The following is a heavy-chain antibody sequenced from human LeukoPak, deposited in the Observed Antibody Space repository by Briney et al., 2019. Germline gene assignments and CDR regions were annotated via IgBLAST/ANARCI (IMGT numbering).Heavy chain of an antibody. J-gene: IGHJ4*02. Sequence: SETLSLTCTVSGGSISSPTYYWAWIRQPPGKGLEWIGTIHYSGSTFYNPSLKSRVTISVDTSKNQFSLKLSSVTAADTAVYYCARLGGYYDPPGYWGQGTLVTVSA. CDR2: IHYSGST. V-gene: IGHV4-39*01. CDR3: ARLGGYYDPPGY. D-gene: IGHD3-22*01. CDR1: GGSISSPTYY.